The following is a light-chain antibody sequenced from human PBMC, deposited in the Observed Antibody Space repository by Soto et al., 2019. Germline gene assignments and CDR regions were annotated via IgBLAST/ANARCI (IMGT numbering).Light chain of an antibody. CDR1: QSISSW. Sequence: DIQMTQSPSTLSASVGDRVTSTCRASQSISSWLAWYQQKPGKAPKLLIYDASSLESGVPSRFSGSGSGTEFTLTISSLQPDDFATYYCQQYNSYWRTFGQGIKVEIQ. V-gene: IGKV1-5*01. CDR2: DAS. CDR3: QQYNSYWRT. J-gene: IGKJ1*01.